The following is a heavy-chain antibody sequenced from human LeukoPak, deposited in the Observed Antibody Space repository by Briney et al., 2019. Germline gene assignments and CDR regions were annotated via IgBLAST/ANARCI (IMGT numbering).Heavy chain of an antibody. CDR2: INHSGST. CDR3: ARTRNEEGRYGDYVGYFDY. Sequence: SETLSLTCAVYGGSFSGYYWSWIRQPPGKGLEWIGEINHSGSTNYNPSLKSRVTISVDTSKNQFSLKLSSVTAADTAVYYCARTRNEEGRYGDYVGYFDYWGQGTLVTVSS. D-gene: IGHD4-17*01. V-gene: IGHV4-34*01. J-gene: IGHJ4*02. CDR1: GGSFSGYY.